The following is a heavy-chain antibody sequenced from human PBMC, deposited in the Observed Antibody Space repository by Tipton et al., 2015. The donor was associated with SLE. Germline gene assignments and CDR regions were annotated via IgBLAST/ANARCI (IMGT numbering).Heavy chain of an antibody. Sequence: TLSLTCAVYGGSFSGYYWSWIRQPPGKGLELIGEINRSGSTNYNPSLKSRVTISVDTSKNQFSLKLSSVTAADTAVYYCARGQYSGYDSLYYYGMDVWGQGTTVTVSS. CDR3: ARGQYSGYDSLYYYGMDV. J-gene: IGHJ6*02. V-gene: IGHV4-34*01. CDR1: GGSFSGYY. D-gene: IGHD5-12*01. CDR2: INRSGST.